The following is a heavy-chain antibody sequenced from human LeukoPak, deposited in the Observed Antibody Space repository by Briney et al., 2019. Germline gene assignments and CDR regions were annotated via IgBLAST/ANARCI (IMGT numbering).Heavy chain of an antibody. J-gene: IGHJ6*02. Sequence: ASVKVSCKASGYTFTNHDINWVRQSTGQGLEWMGWMNPNNGDTGYAQKFQGRVTMTRDTSISTAYMELSRLRSDDTAVYYCARDLGGYVGDYYYYGMDVWGQGTTVTVSS. CDR2: MNPNNGDT. CDR1: GYTFTNHD. D-gene: IGHD5-12*01. CDR3: ARDLGGYVGDYYYYGMDV. V-gene: IGHV1-8*01.